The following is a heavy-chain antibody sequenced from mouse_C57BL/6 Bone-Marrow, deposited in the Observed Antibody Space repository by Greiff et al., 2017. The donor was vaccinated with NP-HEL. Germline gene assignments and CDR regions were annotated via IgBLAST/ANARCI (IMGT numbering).Heavy chain of an antibody. CDR1: GFTFSDYG. CDR2: ISNLAYSI. CDR3: ARGLITTDAMDY. V-gene: IGHV5-15*01. J-gene: IGHJ4*01. Sequence: EVMLVESGGGLVQPGGSLKLSCAASGFTFSDYGMAWVRQAPRKGPEWVAFISNLAYSIYYADTVTGRFTISRENAKNTLYLEMSSLRSEDTAMYYCARGLITTDAMDYWGQGTSVTVSS. D-gene: IGHD1-1*01.